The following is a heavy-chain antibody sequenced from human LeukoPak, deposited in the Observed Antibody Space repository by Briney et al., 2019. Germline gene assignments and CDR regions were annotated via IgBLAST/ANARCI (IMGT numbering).Heavy chain of an antibody. CDR3: ASLKWSAITHNFDY. CDR2: ISAYNGNT. Sequence: ASVKVSCKASGYTFTSYGISWVRQAPGQGLEWMGWISAYNGNTNYAQKLQGRVTMTTDTSTSTAYMELSSLRSEDTAVYYCASLKWSAITHNFDYWGQGTLVTVSS. J-gene: IGHJ4*02. V-gene: IGHV1-18*01. CDR1: GYTFTSYG. D-gene: IGHD2-15*01.